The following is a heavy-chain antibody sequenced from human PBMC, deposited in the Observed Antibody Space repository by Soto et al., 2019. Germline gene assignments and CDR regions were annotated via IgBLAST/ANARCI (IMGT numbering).Heavy chain of an antibody. CDR1: GGSIATSSYF. Sequence: SETLSLTCTVSGGSIATSSYFWAWIRRPPGKGLEWIGSIDYRGTIYNNPSLKSRVTISVDTSKDHFSLKLDSVTAADTALYYCSRRAPEGFDPWGQGALVTVSS. V-gene: IGHV4-39*02. J-gene: IGHJ5*02. CDR3: SRRAPEGFDP. CDR2: IDYRGTI.